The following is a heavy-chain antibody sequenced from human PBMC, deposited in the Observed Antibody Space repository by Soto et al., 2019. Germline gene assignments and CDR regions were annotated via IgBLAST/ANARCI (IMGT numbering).Heavy chain of an antibody. D-gene: IGHD2-15*01. CDR3: ARLVAASTGY. Sequence: QLKVQESGPGLVNPSETLSLMCTVSGGSMSRNNDYWGWIRQHPVKGLEWIGTIYYNGIAWYNRSLRSRVTIAIDTSKNQFSLNLSSVTATETAVYYCARLVAASTGYWGQEILVIVSS. V-gene: IGHV4-39*01. CDR1: GGSMSRNNDY. CDR2: IYYNGIA. J-gene: IGHJ4*02.